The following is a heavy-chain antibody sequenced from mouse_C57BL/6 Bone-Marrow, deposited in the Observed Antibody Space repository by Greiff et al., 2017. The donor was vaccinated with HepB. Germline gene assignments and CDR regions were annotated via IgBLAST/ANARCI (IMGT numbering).Heavy chain of an antibody. Sequence: QVQLQQSGAELVRPGSSVKLSCKASGYTFTSYWMHWVKQRPIQGLEWIGNIDPSDSETHYNQKFKDKATLTVDKSSSTAYMQLSSLTSEDSAVYYCARSVNWDVTYYYAMDYWGQGTSVTVSS. J-gene: IGHJ4*01. CDR3: ARSVNWDVTYYYAMDY. V-gene: IGHV1-52*01. CDR1: GYTFTSYW. D-gene: IGHD4-1*02. CDR2: IDPSDSET.